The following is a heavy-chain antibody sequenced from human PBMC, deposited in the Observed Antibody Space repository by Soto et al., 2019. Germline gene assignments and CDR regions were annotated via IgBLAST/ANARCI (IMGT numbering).Heavy chain of an antibody. Sequence: SSETLSLTCTVSGGSISSSSYYWGWIRQPPGKGLEWIGSIYYSGSTYYNPSLKSRVTISVDTSKNQFSLKLSSVTAADTAVYYCARLPRSWYQSRNWFDPWGQGTLVTVSS. CDR1: GGSISSSSYY. CDR2: IYYSGST. CDR3: ARLPRSWYQSRNWFDP. D-gene: IGHD6-13*01. V-gene: IGHV4-39*01. J-gene: IGHJ5*02.